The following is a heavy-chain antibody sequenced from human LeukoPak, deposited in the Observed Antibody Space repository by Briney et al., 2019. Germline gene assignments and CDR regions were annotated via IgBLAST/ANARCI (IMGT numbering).Heavy chain of an antibody. CDR2: IHWNGGST. Sequence: GGSLRLSCAASGFTFDDYGMNWVRQAPGKGLEWFSGIHWNGGSTGYADSVKGRFTISRDNAKNSLYLQMNSLRAEDTALYYCARAPELIYSSSWYMLGRDYYYYYMDVRGKGTTVTVSS. V-gene: IGHV3-20*04. J-gene: IGHJ6*03. CDR3: ARAPELIYSSSWYMLGRDYYYYYMDV. D-gene: IGHD6-13*01. CDR1: GFTFDDYG.